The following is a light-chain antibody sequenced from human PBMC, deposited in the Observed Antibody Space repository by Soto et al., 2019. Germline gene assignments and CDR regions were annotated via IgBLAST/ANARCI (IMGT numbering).Light chain of an antibody. CDR2: GVT. CDR3: RSFTSNXIHV. J-gene: IGLJ1*01. CDR1: HKDIGTYYY. V-gene: IGLV2-14*03. Sequence: QSSLTQPTSVSGSPVQSITISCTRNHKDIGTYYYFSWYQQHPGRSPRLLIHGVTTRPSGISGRFSASKSGLTASLTISGLQPEDEADYYCRSFTSNXIHVVGAGTKVXVX.